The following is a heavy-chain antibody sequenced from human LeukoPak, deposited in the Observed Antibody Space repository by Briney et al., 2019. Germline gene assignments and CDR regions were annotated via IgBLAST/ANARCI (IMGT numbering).Heavy chain of an antibody. Sequence: GGALRLSCAASGFTFTSYGMHWVRQAPGKGLEWVAFIRYDGRNKYYADSVKGRFTISRDNSKNTLYLQMNSLRSEDTAVYYCARRNQYVWGRYRYIGELTGEYDYWGQGTLVTVSS. CDR3: ARRNQYVWGRYRYIGELTGEYDY. V-gene: IGHV3-30*02. D-gene: IGHD3-16*02. CDR1: GFTFTSYG. J-gene: IGHJ4*02. CDR2: IRYDGRNK.